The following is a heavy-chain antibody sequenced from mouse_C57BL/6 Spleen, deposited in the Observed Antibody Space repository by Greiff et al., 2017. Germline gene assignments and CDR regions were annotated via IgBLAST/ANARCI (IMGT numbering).Heavy chain of an antibody. CDR3: AGSGYGYDGGGCFAY. J-gene: IGHJ3*01. CDR1: GYTFTSYW. CDR2: IDPNSGGT. V-gene: IGHV1-72*01. Sequence: QVQLQQPGAELVKPGASVKLSCKASGYTFTSYWLHWVQQRPGRGLEGIGRIDPNSGGTKYSEKFKSKATLTVDKPSSTAYMQLSSLTSEDSAVYYCAGSGYGYDGGGCFAYWGQGTLVTVSS. D-gene: IGHD2-2*01.